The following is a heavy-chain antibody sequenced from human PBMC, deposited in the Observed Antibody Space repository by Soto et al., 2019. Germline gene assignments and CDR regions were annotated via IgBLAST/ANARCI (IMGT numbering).Heavy chain of an antibody. D-gene: IGHD3-10*01. Sequence: GESLKISCKGSGYSFTSYWINWVRQMPGKGLEWMGRIDPSDSYTNYSPSFQGHVTISADKSISTAYLQWSSLKASDTAIYYCELFYYGMDVWGQGTTVTVSS. CDR3: ELFYYGMDV. CDR2: IDPSDSYT. CDR1: GYSFTSYW. J-gene: IGHJ6*02. V-gene: IGHV5-10-1*01.